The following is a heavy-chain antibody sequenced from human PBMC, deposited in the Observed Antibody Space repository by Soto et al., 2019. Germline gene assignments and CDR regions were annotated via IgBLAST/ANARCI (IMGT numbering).Heavy chain of an antibody. V-gene: IGHV3-23*01. J-gene: IGHJ5*02. Sequence: EVQLLESGGGLVQPGGSLRLSCAASGFTFSSYAMSWVRQAPGKGLEWVSAISGSGGSTYYADSVKGRFTISRDNAKNTLYLQMNSLRAEDTAVYYCAKEKDGYSSSLDHPHWFDPWGQGTLVTVSS. CDR1: GFTFSSYA. CDR3: AKEKDGYSSSLDHPHWFDP. D-gene: IGHD6-13*01. CDR2: ISGSGGST.